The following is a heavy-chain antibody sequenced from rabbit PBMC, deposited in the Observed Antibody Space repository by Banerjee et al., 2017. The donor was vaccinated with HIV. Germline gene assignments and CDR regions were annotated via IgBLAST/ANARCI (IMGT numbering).Heavy chain of an antibody. J-gene: IGHJ3*01. CDR3: ARDRDATVPGYGYDL. CDR2: IYTGSSGST. V-gene: IGHV1S45*01. D-gene: IGHD6-1*01. Sequence: QEQLEESGGDLVKPEGSLTLTCTASGFSFSSSYWICWVRQAPGKGLEWIACIYTGSSGSTYYASWAKGRFTISKTSSTTVTLQMTSLTAADTATYFCARDRDATVPGYGYDLGGQGTLVTVS. CDR1: GFSFSSSYW.